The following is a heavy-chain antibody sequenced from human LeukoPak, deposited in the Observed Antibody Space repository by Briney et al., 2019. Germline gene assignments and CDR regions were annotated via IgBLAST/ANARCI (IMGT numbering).Heavy chain of an antibody. J-gene: IGHJ6*02. CDR2: IKQDGSEK. V-gene: IGHV3-7*03. Sequence: GGSLRLSCAASGFTFTNYWMHWVRQAPGKGLEWVANIKQDGSEKYYVDSVKGRFTISRDNAKNSLYLQMNNLRAEDTAVYYCARERWDIAVAGTGYYYYYGMDVWGQGTTVTVSS. CDR3: ARERWDIAVAGTGYYYYYGMDV. CDR1: GFTFTNYW. D-gene: IGHD6-19*01.